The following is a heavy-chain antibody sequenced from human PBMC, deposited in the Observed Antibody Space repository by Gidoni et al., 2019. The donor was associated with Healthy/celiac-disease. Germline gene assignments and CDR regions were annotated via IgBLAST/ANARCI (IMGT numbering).Heavy chain of an antibody. CDR1: GFTFSSYA. V-gene: IGHV3-23*01. CDR2: ISGRGGST. Sequence: EVQLLEAGGGVEQPGGSLRTTCAASGFTFSSYATSWVRQAPGKGLEWVSAISGRGGSTYSADSVQGRFSISRDNSKNTLYLQMNSLRAEDTAVYYCAKDLLIYCDPDYWGQGTLVTVSS. J-gene: IGHJ4*02. CDR3: AKDLLIYCDPDY. D-gene: IGHD4-17*01.